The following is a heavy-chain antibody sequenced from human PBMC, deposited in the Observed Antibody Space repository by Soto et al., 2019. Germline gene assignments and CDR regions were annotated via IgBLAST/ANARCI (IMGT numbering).Heavy chain of an antibody. D-gene: IGHD2-2*02. CDR3: ARGADYIGVFDP. Sequence: SETLSLTCTVSGGSVSSGSYYWSWIRQPPGKGLEWIGYISYSGSTNYNPSLKSRVTTSVDTSKNQFSLNLSSVTAADTAVYYCARGADYIGVFDPWGQGTLVTVSS. CDR2: ISYSGST. V-gene: IGHV4-61*01. CDR1: GGSVSSGSYY. J-gene: IGHJ5*02.